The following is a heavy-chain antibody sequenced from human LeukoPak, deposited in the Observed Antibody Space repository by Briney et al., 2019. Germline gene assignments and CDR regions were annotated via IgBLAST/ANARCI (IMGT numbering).Heavy chain of an antibody. Sequence: ASVKVSCKASGYTFTGYYMHWVRQAPGQGLEWMGWINPNSGGTNYAQKFQGRVTMTRDTSISTAYMELSRLRSDDTAVYYCARDLMAAAGTGYFDYWGQGTLVTVSS. D-gene: IGHD6-13*01. CDR3: ARDLMAAAGTGYFDY. J-gene: IGHJ4*02. CDR2: INPNSGGT. V-gene: IGHV1-2*02. CDR1: GYTFTGYY.